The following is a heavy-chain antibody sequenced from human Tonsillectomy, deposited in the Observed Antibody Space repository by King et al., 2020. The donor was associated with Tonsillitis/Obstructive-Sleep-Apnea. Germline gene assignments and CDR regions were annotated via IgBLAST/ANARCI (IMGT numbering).Heavy chain of an antibody. CDR2: INHSGNT. V-gene: IGHV4-34*01. J-gene: IGHJ5*02. Sequence: VQLQQWGAGLLKPSETLSLTCAVYGGSFSGYYWSWIRQPPGKGLEWIGEINHSGNTNYNPSLKSRVTISADTSKNQLSLKLSSVTAADTAVYYCARRGYGTTTSCHGGWFDPWGQGTLVTVSS. CDR3: ARRGYGTTTSCHGGWFDP. D-gene: IGHD2-2*01. CDR1: GGSFSGYY.